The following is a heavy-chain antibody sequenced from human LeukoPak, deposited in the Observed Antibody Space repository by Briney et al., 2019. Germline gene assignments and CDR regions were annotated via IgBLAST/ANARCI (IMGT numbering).Heavy chain of an antibody. CDR3: ARDPYSTWFDP. V-gene: IGHV1-69*04. Sequence: SVKVSCKASGGTFSSYAISWVRQAPGQGLEWMGRIIPILGIANYPQKFQGRVTMTTDTSTSTAYMELRSLRSDDTAVYYCARDPYSTWFDPWGQGTLVTVSS. CDR2: IIPILGIA. J-gene: IGHJ5*02. CDR1: GGTFSSYA. D-gene: IGHD2/OR15-2a*01.